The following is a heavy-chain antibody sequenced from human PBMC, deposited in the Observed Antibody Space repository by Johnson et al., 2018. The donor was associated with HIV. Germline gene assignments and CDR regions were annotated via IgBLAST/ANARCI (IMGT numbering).Heavy chain of an antibody. J-gene: IGHJ3*02. CDR1: GFTVSSNY. D-gene: IGHD6-13*01. Sequence: VQLVESGGGLVQPGGSLRLSCAASGFTVSSNYMNWVRQAPGKGLEWVSVIYSGGSTYYADSVTGRFTISRDNSKNTVYLQMNSLRAEDTAVYYCARVGQLARTHAFDIWGQGTMVTVSS. V-gene: IGHV3-66*02. CDR2: IYSGGST. CDR3: ARVGQLARTHAFDI.